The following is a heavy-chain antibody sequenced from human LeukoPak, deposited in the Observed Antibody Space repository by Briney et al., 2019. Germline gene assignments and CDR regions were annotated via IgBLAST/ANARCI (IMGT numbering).Heavy chain of an antibody. J-gene: IGHJ4*02. CDR1: GFTFDDYD. D-gene: IGHD6-13*01. CDR2: ISSSGNTT. CDR3: ARDGGSSWYFDY. V-gene: IGHV3-11*04. Sequence: GGSLRLSCAASGFTFDDYDMSWIRQAPGKGLEWVSYISSSGNTTYHADSVKGRFTISRDNAKNSLYLQMSSLRAEDTAVYYCARDGGSSWYFDYWGQGTLVTVSS.